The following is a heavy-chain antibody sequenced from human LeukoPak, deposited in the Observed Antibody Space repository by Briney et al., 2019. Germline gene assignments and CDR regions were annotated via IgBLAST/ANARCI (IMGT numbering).Heavy chain of an antibody. J-gene: IGHJ6*03. Sequence: SETLSLTCAVYGGSFSGYYWSWIRQPPGKGLEWIGEINHSGSTNYNPSLKSRVTISVDTSKNQFSLKLSSVTAADTAVYYCARVDSSSSTYLYYYYYYMDVWGKGTTVTVSS. V-gene: IGHV4-34*01. CDR1: GGSFSGYY. D-gene: IGHD6-6*01. CDR3: ARVDSSSSTYLYYYYYYMDV. CDR2: INHSGST.